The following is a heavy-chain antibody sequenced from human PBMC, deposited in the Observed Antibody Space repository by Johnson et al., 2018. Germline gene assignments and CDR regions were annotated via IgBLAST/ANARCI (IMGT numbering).Heavy chain of an antibody. Sequence: QVQLVESGGGVVQPGRSLRLSCAASGFTFSSYAMHWVRQAPGKGLEWVAVISYDGSNKYYADSVKGRFTISRDNSQNTLYLQMNSLRAEDTAVYYCASLYSSGYSLWGQGTMVTVSS. CDR1: GFTFSSYA. V-gene: IGHV3-30-3*01. CDR3: ASLYSSGYSL. CDR2: ISYDGSNK. D-gene: IGHD3-22*01. J-gene: IGHJ3*01.